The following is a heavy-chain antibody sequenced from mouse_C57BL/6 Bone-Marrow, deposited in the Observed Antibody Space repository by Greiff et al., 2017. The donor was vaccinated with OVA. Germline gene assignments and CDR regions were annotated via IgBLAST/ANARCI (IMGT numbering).Heavy chain of an antibody. Sequence: VQLQQSGPELVKPGASVKISCKASGYAFSSSWMNWVKQRPGKGLEWIGRIYPGDGDTNYNGKFKGKATLTADKSSSTAYMQLSSLTSEDSGVYFCARGPHYGSSLYYFDYWGQGTTLTVSS. J-gene: IGHJ2*01. CDR1: GYAFSSSW. CDR3: ARGPHYGSSLYYFDY. CDR2: IYPGDGDT. D-gene: IGHD1-1*01. V-gene: IGHV1-82*01.